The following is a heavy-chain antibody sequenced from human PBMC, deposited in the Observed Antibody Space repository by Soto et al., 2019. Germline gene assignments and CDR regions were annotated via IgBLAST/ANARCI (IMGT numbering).Heavy chain of an antibody. J-gene: IGHJ6*02. Sequence: LRLSCVASGFTFSSYGMHWVRQAPGKGLEWVAVISYDGSNKYYADSVKGRFTISRDNSKNTLYLQMNSLRAEDTAVYYCAKGYYYDSSGYYRHVYYYGMDVWGQGTTVTVSS. CDR2: ISYDGSNK. CDR1: GFTFSSYG. D-gene: IGHD3-22*01. V-gene: IGHV3-30*18. CDR3: AKGYYYDSSGYYRHVYYYGMDV.